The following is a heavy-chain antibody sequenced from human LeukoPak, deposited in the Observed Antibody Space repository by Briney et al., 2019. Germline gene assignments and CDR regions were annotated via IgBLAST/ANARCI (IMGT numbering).Heavy chain of an antibody. D-gene: IGHD6-19*01. CDR1: GFTFSSYA. J-gene: IGHJ4*02. V-gene: IGHV3-23*01. CDR3: ARVILGAVAAPVDY. Sequence: GGSLRLSCAASGFTFSSYAMIWVRQAPGKGLEWVSTIYSRGGSTYYADSVKGRFTISRDNSKTTLSLQMNSLRTEDTAVYSCARVILGAVAAPVDYWGQGTLVTVSS. CDR2: IYSRGGST.